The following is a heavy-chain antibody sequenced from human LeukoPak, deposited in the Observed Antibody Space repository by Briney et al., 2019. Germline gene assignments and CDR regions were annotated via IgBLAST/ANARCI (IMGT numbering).Heavy chain of an antibody. J-gene: IGHJ4*02. CDR1: GGSFSGYY. CDR2: INHSGST. V-gene: IGHV4-34*01. D-gene: IGHD3-22*01. Sequence: PSETLSLTCAVYGGSFSGYYWSWIRQPPGKGLEWIGEINHSGSTNYNPSLKSRVTISVDTSKNQFSLKLSSVTAADTAVYYCARASESYYDSSGYLHYFDYWGQGTLVTVSS. CDR3: ARASESYYDSSGYLHYFDY.